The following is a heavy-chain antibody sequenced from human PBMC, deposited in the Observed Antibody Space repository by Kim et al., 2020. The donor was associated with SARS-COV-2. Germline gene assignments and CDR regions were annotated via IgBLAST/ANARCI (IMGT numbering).Heavy chain of an antibody. D-gene: IGHD3-10*01. CDR2: IKSKTDGGTT. J-gene: IGHJ4*02. Sequence: GGSLRLSCAASGFTFSNAWMSWVRQAPGKGLEWVGRIKSKTDGGTTDYAAPVKGRFTISRDDSKNTLYLQMNSLKTEDTAVYYCTTDVGDERWLQPAFDYWGQGTLVTVSS. V-gene: IGHV3-15*01. CDR3: TTDVGDERWLQPAFDY. CDR1: GFTFSNAW.